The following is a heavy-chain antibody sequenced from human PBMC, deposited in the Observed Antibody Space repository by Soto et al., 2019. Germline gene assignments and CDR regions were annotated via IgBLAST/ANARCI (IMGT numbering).Heavy chain of an antibody. V-gene: IGHV3-30*18. CDR2: ISYDGSNK. D-gene: IGHD2-15*01. CDR3: AKERDVVVVAAPFDY. CDR1: GFTFSGYG. J-gene: IGHJ4*02. Sequence: GGSLRLSCAASGFTFSGYGMHWVRQAPGKGLEWVAVISYDGSNKYYADSVKGRFTISRDNSKNTLYLQMNSLRAEDTAVYYCAKERDVVVVAAPFDYWGQGTLVTVSS.